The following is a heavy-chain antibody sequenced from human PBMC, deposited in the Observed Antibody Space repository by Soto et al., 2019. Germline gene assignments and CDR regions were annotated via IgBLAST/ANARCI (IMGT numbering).Heavy chain of an antibody. V-gene: IGHV4-34*01. Sequence: SETLSLTCAVYGESFSGYYWSWIRQPPGKGLEWIGEINHSGSTNYNPSLKSRVTISVDTSKNQFSLKLSSVTAADTAVYYCARGTIVVVPAAYDYWGQGTLVTVSS. D-gene: IGHD2-2*01. CDR2: INHSGST. J-gene: IGHJ4*02. CDR3: ARGTIVVVPAAYDY. CDR1: GESFSGYY.